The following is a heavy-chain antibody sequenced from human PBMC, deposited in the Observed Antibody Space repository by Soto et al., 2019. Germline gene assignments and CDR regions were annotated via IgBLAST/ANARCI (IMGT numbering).Heavy chain of an antibody. J-gene: IGHJ6*02. CDR2: ISGAGGRI. CDR3: AKGHTNENGHYSYYGMDV. V-gene: IGHV3-23*01. D-gene: IGHD2-8*01. CDR1: GINFSHYC. Sequence: EVQLLESGGGFGQPGGVPRPSWVGSGINFSHYCIDLVRQAPGEGLGGGGSISGAGGRIYNEDSGKGRFTISRDNSKNSVYLQVNSLRADDTAVYYCAKGHTNENGHYSYYGMDVWGQGTTVTVS.